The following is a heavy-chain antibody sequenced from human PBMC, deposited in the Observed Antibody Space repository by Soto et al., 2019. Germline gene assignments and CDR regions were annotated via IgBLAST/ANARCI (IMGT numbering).Heavy chain of an antibody. CDR1: GYSFTSYW. CDR3: ARLGYYSIAGLADYYYGMDV. CDR2: IYPGDSDT. Sequence: RGESLKISCKGSGYSFTSYWIGWVRQMPGKGLEWMGIIYPGDSDTRYSPSFQGQVTISADKSISTAYLQWSSLKASDTAMYYCARLGYYSIAGLADYYYGMDVWGQGTTVTVSS. V-gene: IGHV5-51*01. D-gene: IGHD3-22*01. J-gene: IGHJ6*02.